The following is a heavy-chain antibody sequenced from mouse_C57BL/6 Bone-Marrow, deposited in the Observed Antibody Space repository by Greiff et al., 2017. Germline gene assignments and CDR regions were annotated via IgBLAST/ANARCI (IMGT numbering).Heavy chain of an antibody. CDR1: GFTFSDFY. CDR2: SRNKANDYTT. V-gene: IGHV7-1*01. D-gene: IGHD1-1*01. CDR3: ARDAPFYYYGSGYVDWYFDV. Sequence: EVQGVESGGGLVQSGRSLRLSCATSGFTFSDFYMEWVRQAPGQGLAWIAASRNKANDYTTEYSASVKGRFIVSRDTSHSILYLQMNALRAEDTAIYYCARDAPFYYYGSGYVDWYFDVWGTGTTVTVSS. J-gene: IGHJ1*03.